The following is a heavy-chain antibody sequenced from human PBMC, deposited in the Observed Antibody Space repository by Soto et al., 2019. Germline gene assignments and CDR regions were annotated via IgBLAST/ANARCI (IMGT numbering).Heavy chain of an antibody. CDR2: ISSTTNYI. CDR3: ARESEDLTSNFDY. J-gene: IGHJ4*02. V-gene: IGHV3-21*06. CDR1: GLTCTRYR. Sequence: LXLSFSASGLTCTRYRMDWVRQAPGKGLEWVSSISSTTNYIYYGDSMKGRFTISRDNAKNSLYLEMNSLRAEDTAVYYCARESEDLTSNFDYWGQGTLVTVSS.